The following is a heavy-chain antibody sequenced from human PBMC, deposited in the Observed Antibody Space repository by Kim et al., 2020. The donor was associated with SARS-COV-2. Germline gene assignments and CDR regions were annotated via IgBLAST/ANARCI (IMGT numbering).Heavy chain of an antibody. D-gene: IGHD1-26*01. CDR1: GYTFTSYY. J-gene: IGHJ3*02. CDR2: INPSGGST. V-gene: IGHV1-46*01. CDR3: ARVSGIVGAIFAFDI. Sequence: ASVKVSCKASGYTFTSYYMHWVRQAPGQGLEWMGIINPSGGSTSYAQKFQGRVTMTRDTSTSTVYMELSSLRSEDTAVYYCARVSGIVGAIFAFDIWGQGTMVTVSS.